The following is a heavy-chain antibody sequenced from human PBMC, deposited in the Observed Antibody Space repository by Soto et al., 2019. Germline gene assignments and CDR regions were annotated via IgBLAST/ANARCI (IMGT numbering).Heavy chain of an antibody. CDR2: IYYSGST. V-gene: IGHV4-59*01. J-gene: IGHJ4*02. D-gene: IGHD6-13*01. CDR3: ARGSSSWYSDY. Sequence: SETLSLTCTVSGGSISRYYWSWIRQPPGKGLEWIGYIYYSGSTNYNPSLKSRVTISVDTSKNQFSLKLSSVTAADTAVDYCARGSSSWYSDYWGQGTLVTVSS. CDR1: GGSISRYY.